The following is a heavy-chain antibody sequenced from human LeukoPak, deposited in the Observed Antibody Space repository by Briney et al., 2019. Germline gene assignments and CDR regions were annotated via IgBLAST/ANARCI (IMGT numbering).Heavy chain of an antibody. D-gene: IGHD6-13*01. CDR2: IYTSGST. Sequence: KPSETLSLTCTVSGGSISSGSYYWSWIRQPAGKGLEWIGRIYTSGSTNYNPSLKSRVTISVDTSKNQFSLKLSSVTAADTAVYYCARGRIAAAGSQYFDYWGQGTLVTVSS. V-gene: IGHV4-61*02. CDR1: GGSISSGSYY. CDR3: ARGRIAAAGSQYFDY. J-gene: IGHJ4*02.